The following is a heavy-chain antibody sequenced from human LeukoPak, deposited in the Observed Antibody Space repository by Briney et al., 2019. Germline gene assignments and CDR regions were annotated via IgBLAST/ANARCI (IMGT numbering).Heavy chain of an antibody. Sequence: PSETLSLTCTVSGGSISDYYWSWIRQPPGKGLEWIGYIYYIGSTTYNPYLKSRVTMSVDTAKNQLSLKLRSVTAADTAVYYCARGDFCSSSSCYLRPMDVWGKGTTVTVSS. V-gene: IGHV4-59*01. CDR3: ARGDFCSSSSCYLRPMDV. J-gene: IGHJ6*03. D-gene: IGHD2-2*01. CDR2: IYYIGST. CDR1: GGSISDYY.